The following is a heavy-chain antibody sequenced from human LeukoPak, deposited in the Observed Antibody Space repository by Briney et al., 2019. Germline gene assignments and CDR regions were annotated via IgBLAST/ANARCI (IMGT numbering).Heavy chain of an antibody. V-gene: IGHV4-59*01. CDR3: ARSSRSWSTFDN. Sequence: SETLSLTCTVSGGSISSYYWSWIRQPPGKGLEWIGYIYYSGSTNYNPSLKSRVTISVDTSKNQFSLKLRSVTAADTAVYYCARSSRSWSTFDNWGQGTLVTVSP. CDR1: GGSISSYY. J-gene: IGHJ4*02. CDR2: IYYSGST. D-gene: IGHD2-2*01.